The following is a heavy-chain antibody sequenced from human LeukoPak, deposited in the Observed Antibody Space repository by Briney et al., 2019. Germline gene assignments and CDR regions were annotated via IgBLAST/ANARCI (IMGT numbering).Heavy chain of an antibody. CDR1: GYTFTSYY. J-gene: IGHJ6*02. D-gene: IGHD3-10*01. V-gene: IGHV1-46*01. CDR2: INPSGGST. CDR3: ARGGPQLLWFGEFSYGMDV. Sequence: ASVKVSCKASGYTFTSYYMHWVRQAPGQGLEWMGIINPSGGSTGYAQKFQGRVTMTRNTSISTAYMELSSLRSEDTAVYYCARGGPQLLWFGEFSYGMDVWGQGTTVTVSS.